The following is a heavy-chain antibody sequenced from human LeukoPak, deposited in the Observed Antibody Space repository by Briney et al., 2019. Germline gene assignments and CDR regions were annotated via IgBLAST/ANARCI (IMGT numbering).Heavy chain of an antibody. CDR3: ARGNRPSYCSSPSCSKSYYFHY. V-gene: IGHV4-30-4*01. CDR1: GGSISSGDYY. CDR2: IYYSGST. D-gene: IGHD2-2*01. J-gene: IGHJ4*02. Sequence: SETLSLTXTVSGGSISSGDYYWSWIRQPPGKGLEWIGYIYYSGSTYYNPSLKSRVTISVDTSKNQFSLKLSSVTAADTAVYYCARGNRPSYCSSPSCSKSYYFHYWGQGTLVTVSS.